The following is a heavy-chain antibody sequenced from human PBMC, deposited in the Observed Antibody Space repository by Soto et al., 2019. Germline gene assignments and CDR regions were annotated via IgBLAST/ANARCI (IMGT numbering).Heavy chain of an antibody. V-gene: IGHV4-4*07. CDR3: ASHYYDILTGYSQYYFDH. CDR2: IYSSGST. CDR1: GGSISSYY. Sequence: LSLTCTVSGGSISSYYWNWIRQPAGKGLEWIGRIYSSGSTNYNPSLQSRVTMSVDTSRNQFSLKLNSVTAADTALYYCASHYYDILTGYSQYYFDHWGQGTLVTVSS. D-gene: IGHD3-9*01. J-gene: IGHJ4*02.